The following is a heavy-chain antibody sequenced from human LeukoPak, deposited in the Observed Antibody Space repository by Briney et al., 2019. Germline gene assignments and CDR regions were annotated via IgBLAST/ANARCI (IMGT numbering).Heavy chain of an antibody. Sequence: SETLSLTCAVSGYSISSSNWWGWIRQPPGKGLEWIGYIYYSGSTYYNPSLKSRVTMSVETSKKQFFLKLSSVTAVDTAVYYCARSAMVRGNWFDPWGQGTLVTVSS. J-gene: IGHJ5*02. CDR1: GYSISSSNW. CDR3: ARSAMVRGNWFDP. D-gene: IGHD5-18*01. CDR2: IYYSGST. V-gene: IGHV4-28*01.